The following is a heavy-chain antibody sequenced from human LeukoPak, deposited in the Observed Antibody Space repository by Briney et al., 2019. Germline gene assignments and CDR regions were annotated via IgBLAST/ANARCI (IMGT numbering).Heavy chain of an antibody. Sequence: GGSLRLSCAASGFTFSSYGMHWVRQAPGKGLEWVAVTSYDGSNKYYADSVKGRFTISRDDSKNTLYLQMNSLRAEDTAVYYCAKDEEPRPDSYYFDYWGQGTLVTVSS. CDR2: TSYDGSNK. V-gene: IGHV3-30*18. D-gene: IGHD1-26*01. CDR3: AKDEEPRPDSYYFDY. J-gene: IGHJ4*02. CDR1: GFTFSSYG.